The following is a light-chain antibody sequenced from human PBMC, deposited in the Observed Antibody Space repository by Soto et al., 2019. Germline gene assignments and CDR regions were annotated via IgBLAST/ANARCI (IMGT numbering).Light chain of an antibody. CDR2: WAS. CDR3: QQYYSTPWT. V-gene: IGKV4-1*01. Sequence: DIVMTQSPDSLAVSLGERATINCKSSQSVLSSSNNKNYFAWYQQKPGQPPKLLIYWASTRESGVPDRFSSSGSGKDFTLTISSLQAADVAVYYCQQYYSTPWTFGQGTKVEIK. CDR1: QSVLSSSNNKNY. J-gene: IGKJ1*01.